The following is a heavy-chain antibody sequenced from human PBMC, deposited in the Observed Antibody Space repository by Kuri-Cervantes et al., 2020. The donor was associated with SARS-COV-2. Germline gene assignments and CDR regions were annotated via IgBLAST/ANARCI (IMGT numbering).Heavy chain of an antibody. CDR2: IDSGGST. D-gene: IGHD3-22*01. CDR1: GFTFISHS. Sequence: GGSLRLSCAASGFTFISHSMNWVRQAPGKGLEWVPVIDSGGSTYYADSVQGRFTISRDNSTNTLYLQMNSLRVEDTAVYYCARATPFRRLVVISQGGTFDIWGQGTMVTVSS. CDR3: ARATPFRRLVVISQGGTFDI. J-gene: IGHJ3*02. V-gene: IGHV3-53*01.